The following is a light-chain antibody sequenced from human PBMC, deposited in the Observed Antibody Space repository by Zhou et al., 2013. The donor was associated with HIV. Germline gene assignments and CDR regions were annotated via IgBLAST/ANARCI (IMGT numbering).Light chain of an antibody. CDR1: QTISSDL. CDR2: DAS. CDR3: QQRRNWPVT. Sequence: IVLTQSPGTLSLSPGERATLSCRASQTISSDLLSWYQQKPGQAPSLLISDASNRATGIPARFSGSGSGTDFTLTISSLQPEDFAVYYCQQRRNWPVTFGQGTKLEI. J-gene: IGKJ2*01. V-gene: IGKV3D-20*02.